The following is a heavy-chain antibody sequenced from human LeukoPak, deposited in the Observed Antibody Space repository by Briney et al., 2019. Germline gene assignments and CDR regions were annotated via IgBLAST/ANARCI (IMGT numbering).Heavy chain of an antibody. CDR2: ISHSGST. CDR1: GGSFSGYY. D-gene: IGHD3-3*01. J-gene: IGHJ4*02. Sequence: NTSETLSLTCAVYGGSFSGYYWSWIRQPPGKGLEWIGEISHSGSTNYNPSLESRVTISVDTSKNQFSLKLSSVTAADTAVFYCARDQYDTWSRRGNFDSWGQGTLVIVSS. CDR3: ARDQYDTWSRRGNFDS. V-gene: IGHV4-34*01.